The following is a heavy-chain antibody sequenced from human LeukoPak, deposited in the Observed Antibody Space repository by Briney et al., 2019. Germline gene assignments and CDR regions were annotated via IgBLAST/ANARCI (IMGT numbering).Heavy chain of an antibody. J-gene: IGHJ5*01. D-gene: IGHD2-15*01. CDR3: AKDKVVVAATASEANWLDS. CDR2: ISSSGGTT. CDR1: GFSFSSYA. V-gene: IGHV3-23*01. Sequence: GGSLRLSCATSGFSFSSYAMSWVRQAPGKGLEWVSYISSSGGTTYYADSVKGRFTISRDNSKNTLYLQMNSLRAEDTAVYYCAKDKVVVAATASEANWLDSWGQGTLVTVSS.